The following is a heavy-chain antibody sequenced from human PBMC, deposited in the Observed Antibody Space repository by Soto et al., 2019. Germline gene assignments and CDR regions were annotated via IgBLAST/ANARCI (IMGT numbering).Heavy chain of an antibody. V-gene: IGHV3-9*01. Sequence: EVQLVESGGGLVQPGRSLRLSCAASGFTFDDYAMHWVRQAPGKGLEWVSGISWNSGSIGYADSVKGRFTISRDNAKNSLYLQMNSLRAEDTALYYCAKEGWDSSGWRYFDYWGQGTLVTVSS. CDR3: AKEGWDSSGWRYFDY. J-gene: IGHJ4*02. D-gene: IGHD6-19*01. CDR1: GFTFDDYA. CDR2: ISWNSGSI.